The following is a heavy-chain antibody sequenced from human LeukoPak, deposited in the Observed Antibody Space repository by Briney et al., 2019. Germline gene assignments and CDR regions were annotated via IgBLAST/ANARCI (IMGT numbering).Heavy chain of an antibody. CDR2: FDPEDGET. CDR3: ATARYDSSGYLFDY. V-gene: IGHV1-24*01. Sequence: GASVKVSCKVSGYTLTELSMHWVRQAPGKGLEWMGGFDPEDGETIYAQKFQGRVTMTEDTSTDTAYMELSSLRSEDTAVYYCATARYDSSGYLFDYWGQGTLVTVSS. J-gene: IGHJ4*02. CDR1: GYTLTELS. D-gene: IGHD3-22*01.